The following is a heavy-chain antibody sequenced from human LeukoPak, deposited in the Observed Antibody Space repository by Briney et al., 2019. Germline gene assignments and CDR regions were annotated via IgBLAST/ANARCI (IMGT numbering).Heavy chain of an antibody. J-gene: IGHJ4*02. V-gene: IGHV4-59*11. D-gene: IGHD6-13*01. Sequence: SETLSLTCTVSGGSISSHYWSWIRQPPGKGLEWIGYIYYSETTNSNPSLKSRVTISLDTSKNQVSLKLSSVTAADTAVYYCAREGGSSWYFRAYYFDYWGQGTLVTVSS. CDR2: IYYSETT. CDR3: AREGGSSWYFRAYYFDY. CDR1: GGSISSHY.